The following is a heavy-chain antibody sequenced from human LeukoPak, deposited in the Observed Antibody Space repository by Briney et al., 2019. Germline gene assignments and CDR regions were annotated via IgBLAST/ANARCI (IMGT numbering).Heavy chain of an antibody. CDR2: IYSGGST. J-gene: IGHJ5*02. Sequence: GGSLRLSCAASGFTVSSNYMSWVRQAPGKGLEWVSIIYSGGSTYYADSVKGRFTISRDNSKNTLYLQMNSLRAEDTAVYYCASSGLRLDNWFDPWGQGTLVTVSS. CDR3: ASSGLRLDNWFDP. D-gene: IGHD5-12*01. CDR1: GFTVSSNY. V-gene: IGHV3-53*01.